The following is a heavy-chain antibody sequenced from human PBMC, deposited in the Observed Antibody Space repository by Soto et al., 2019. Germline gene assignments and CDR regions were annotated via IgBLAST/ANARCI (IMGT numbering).Heavy chain of an antibody. D-gene: IGHD6-6*01. CDR1: GYTFTSYA. CDR3: ARTRQIAARPPAYGMDV. V-gene: IGHV1-3*01. Sequence: ASVKVSCKASGYTFTSYAMHWVRQAPGQRLEWMGWINAGNGNTKYSQKFQGRVTITRDTSASTAYMELSSLRSEDTAAYYCARTRQIAARPPAYGMDVWGQGTTVTVSS. J-gene: IGHJ6*02. CDR2: INAGNGNT.